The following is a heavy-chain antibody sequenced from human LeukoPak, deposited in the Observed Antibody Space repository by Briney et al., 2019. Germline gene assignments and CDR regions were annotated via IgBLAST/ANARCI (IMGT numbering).Heavy chain of an antibody. D-gene: IGHD1-1*01. J-gene: IGHJ4*02. CDR1: GGSISSYY. V-gene: IGHV4-59*01. Sequence: SETLSLTCPVSGGSISSYYWSWIRQPPGKGLEWIGYIYYSGSTNYNPSLKSRVTISVDTSKNQFSLKLSSVTAADTAVYYCARVNINNWHSCDYWGQGTLVTVSS. CDR2: IYYSGST. CDR3: ARVNINNWHSCDY.